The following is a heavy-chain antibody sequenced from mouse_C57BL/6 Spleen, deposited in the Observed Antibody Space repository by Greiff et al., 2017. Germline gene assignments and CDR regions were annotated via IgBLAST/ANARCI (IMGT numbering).Heavy chain of an antibody. J-gene: IGHJ3*01. CDR2: INPNNGGT. D-gene: IGHD2-4*01. CDR3: AIYYDYVPFAY. Sequence: DVKLQESGPELVKPGASVKIPCKASGYTFTDYNMDWVKQSHGKSLEWIGDINPNNGGTIYNQKFKGKATLTVDKSSSTAYMELRSLTSEDTAVYYCAIYYDYVPFAYWGQGTLVTVSA. CDR1: GYTFTDYN. V-gene: IGHV1-18*01.